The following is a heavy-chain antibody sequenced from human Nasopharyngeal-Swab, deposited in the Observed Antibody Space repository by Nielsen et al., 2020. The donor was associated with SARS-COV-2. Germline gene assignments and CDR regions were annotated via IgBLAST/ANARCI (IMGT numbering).Heavy chain of an antibody. CDR1: GYTFTSYY. J-gene: IGHJ3*02. CDR2: INPSGGST. D-gene: IGHD1-7*01. V-gene: IGHV1-46*01. CDR3: ARVNWNYMLRGAFDI. Sequence: ASVKVSCKASGYTFTSYYMHWVRQAPGQGLEWMGIINPSGGSTSYAQKFPGRVTMTRDTSTSTVYMELSSLRSEDTAVYYCARVNWNYMLRGAFDIWGQGTMVTVSS.